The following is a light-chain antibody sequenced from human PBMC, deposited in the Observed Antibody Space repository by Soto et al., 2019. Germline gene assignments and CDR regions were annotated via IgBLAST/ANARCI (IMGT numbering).Light chain of an antibody. V-gene: IGKV3-20*01. CDR2: GAS. CDR1: QSVTSNY. Sequence: EIVLTQSPGTLSLSPGERATLSCRASQSVTSNYLAWYQQKPGQAPRLLIFGASGRSTGVTDRFSGSGSGTEFTLTISRLEAEDFAVYYCQQYSSSSTFGQGTRLEIK. J-gene: IGKJ2*02. CDR3: QQYSSSST.